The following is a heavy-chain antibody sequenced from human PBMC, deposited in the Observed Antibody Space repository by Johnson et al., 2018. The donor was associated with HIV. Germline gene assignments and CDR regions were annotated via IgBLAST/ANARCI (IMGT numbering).Heavy chain of an antibody. CDR2: IRYDGSNK. CDR1: GFTFDDYG. CDR3: VRSPNWALGDI. Sequence: MQLVESGGGVIRPGGSLRLSCATSGFTFDDYGMSWVRQAPGKGLEWVAFIRYDGSNKYYADSVKGRFTISRDNSKNTLFLQMNSLTADDTAIYYCVRSPNWALGDIWGQGTMATVSS. V-gene: IGHV3-30*02. J-gene: IGHJ3*02. D-gene: IGHD7-27*01.